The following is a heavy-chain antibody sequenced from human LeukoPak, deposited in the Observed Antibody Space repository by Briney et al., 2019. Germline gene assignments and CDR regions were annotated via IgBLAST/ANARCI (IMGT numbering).Heavy chain of an antibody. CDR1: GFTFSSYW. Sequence: GGSLRLSCAASGFTFSSYWMSWVRQAPGKGLEWVANIKQDGSEKHFVDSVKGRFTISRDNAKNSLYLQMNSLRAEDTALYYCARGSRIVGATGGGDFWGQGTLVTVSS. CDR3: ARGSRIVGATGGGDF. CDR2: IKQDGSEK. D-gene: IGHD1-26*01. J-gene: IGHJ4*02. V-gene: IGHV3-7*01.